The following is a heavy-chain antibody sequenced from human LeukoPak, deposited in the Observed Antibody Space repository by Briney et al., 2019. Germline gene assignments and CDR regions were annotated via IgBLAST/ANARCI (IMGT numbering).Heavy chain of an antibody. Sequence: PSETLSLTCTVSGGSISSYYWSWIQQPPGKGLEWIGYIYYSGSTNYNPSHKSRVTISVDTSKNQFSLKLSSVTAADTAVYYCARGRGGWPFDYWGQGTLVTVSS. CDR2: IYYSGST. CDR1: GGSISSYY. CDR3: ARGRGGWPFDY. V-gene: IGHV4-59*01. J-gene: IGHJ4*02. D-gene: IGHD6-19*01.